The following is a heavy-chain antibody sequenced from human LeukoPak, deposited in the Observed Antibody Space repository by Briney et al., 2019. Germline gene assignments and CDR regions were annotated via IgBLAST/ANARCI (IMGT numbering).Heavy chain of an antibody. CDR2: IYYSGST. J-gene: IGHJ4*02. V-gene: IGHV4-59*08. D-gene: IGHD6-19*01. Sequence: SETLSLTCTVSGGSISSYYWSWIRQPPGKRLEWIGYIYYSGSTNYNPSLKSRVTISVDTSKNQFSLKLSSVTAADTAVYYCARSRRGSGWYYYWGQGTLVTVSS. CDR1: GGSISSYY. CDR3: ARSRRGSGWYYY.